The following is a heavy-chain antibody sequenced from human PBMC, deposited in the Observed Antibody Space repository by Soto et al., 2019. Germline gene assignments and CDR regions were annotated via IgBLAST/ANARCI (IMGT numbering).Heavy chain of an antibody. D-gene: IGHD3-3*01. J-gene: IGHJ4*02. CDR3: AHRVLRAVFGLVTTTAIYFDF. V-gene: IGHV2-5*02. CDR1: GFSLTTSGVG. CDR2: SYWDDDK. Sequence: QITLNESGPTGVKPTETLTLTCTFSGFSLTTSGVGVGWVRQSPGKAPEWLAFSYWDDDKRYSTSLKSRLTITKYTSTNQVVLTMANVDPADTATYYCAHRVLRAVFGLVTTTAIYFDFWGQGTPVVVSS.